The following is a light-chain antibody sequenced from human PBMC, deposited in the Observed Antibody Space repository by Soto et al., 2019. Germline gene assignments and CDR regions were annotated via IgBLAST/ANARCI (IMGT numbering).Light chain of an antibody. CDR3: CSYAGRNIWV. Sequence: QSVLTQPRSVSGSPGQSVTISCTGTSSDVGYYNYVSWYQHHPGRAPKLIISDVSKRPSGVPDRFSGSKSGNTASLTISGLQADDEADYYCCSYAGRNIWVFGGGTKLTVL. V-gene: IGLV2-11*01. CDR2: DVS. J-gene: IGLJ3*02. CDR1: SSDVGYYNY.